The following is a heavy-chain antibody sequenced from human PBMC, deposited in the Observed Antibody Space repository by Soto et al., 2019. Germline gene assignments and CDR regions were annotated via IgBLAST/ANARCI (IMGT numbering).Heavy chain of an antibody. V-gene: IGHV4-4*07. CDR2: ICGSKST. CDR1: GGSISNYC. Sequence: PSETLSLTCTVSGGSISNYCWSWIRQPAGKGLEWIGRICGSKSTNYNPSLGGRVTMPVDTSKNQLALTMSSVTAADTAVYYCERLTWESSGLYYFDYWGQGTLVTVSS. CDR3: ERLTWESSGLYYFDY. J-gene: IGHJ4*02. D-gene: IGHD3-22*01.